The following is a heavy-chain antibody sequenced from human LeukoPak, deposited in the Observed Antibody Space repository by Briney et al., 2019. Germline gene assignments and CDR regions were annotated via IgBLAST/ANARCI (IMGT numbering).Heavy chain of an antibody. CDR2: ISSSSTTI. D-gene: IGHD3-22*01. Sequence: PGGSLRLSCAASGFTFSLYSMNWFRQAPGKGLEWVSYISSSSTTISYADSVKGRFTISRDNAKKSLYLQMNSLRAEDTAVYYCARDPGLSGYYFDFWGQGTLVTVSS. CDR1: GFTFSLYS. V-gene: IGHV3-48*01. J-gene: IGHJ4*02. CDR3: ARDPGLSGYYFDF.